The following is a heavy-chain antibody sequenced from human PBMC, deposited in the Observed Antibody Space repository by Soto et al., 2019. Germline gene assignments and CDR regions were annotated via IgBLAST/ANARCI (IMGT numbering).Heavy chain of an antibody. CDR3: AREGGITMVRGVISYYGMDV. CDR2: IYYSGST. D-gene: IGHD3-10*01. Sequence: LSLPCTVSGGSISSYYWSWIRQPPGKGLEWIGYIYYSGSTNYNPSLKSRVTISVDTSKNQFSLKLSSVTAADTAVYYCAREGGITMVRGVISYYGMDVWGQGTTVTVSS. CDR1: GGSISSYY. J-gene: IGHJ6*02. V-gene: IGHV4-59*01.